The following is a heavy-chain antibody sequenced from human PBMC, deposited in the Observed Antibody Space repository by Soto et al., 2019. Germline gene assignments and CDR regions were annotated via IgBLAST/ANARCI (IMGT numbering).Heavy chain of an antibody. Sequence: SVKVSCKASGYTFTGYYMHWVRQAPGQGLEGMGWINPNSGGTNYEQKFQGRVTMTRDSSIRTGYIELSRVRYDDTAVYYLARDCGEWIQQWLLDYWGQGTLVTVSS. D-gene: IGHD5-18*01. V-gene: IGHV1-2*02. J-gene: IGHJ4*02. CDR1: GYTFTGYY. CDR2: INPNSGGT. CDR3: ARDCGEWIQQWLLDY.